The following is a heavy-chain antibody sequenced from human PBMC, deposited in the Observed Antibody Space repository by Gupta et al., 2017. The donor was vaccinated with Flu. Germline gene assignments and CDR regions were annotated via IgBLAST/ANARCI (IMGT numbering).Heavy chain of an antibody. V-gene: IGHV3-23*01. Sequence: EVQLLESGGGLVQPGGSLRLSCAASGFTFSIYAMTWVRQAPGKGLEWVSVISASGTSTYSADSVKGRFTISRDNSKSTLYLQMNSLRAEDTAVYYCAKVDGVYCTRGSCSFDFWGQGTLVTVSS. J-gene: IGHJ4*02. CDR2: ISASGTST. CDR3: AKVDGVYCTRGSCSFDF. D-gene: IGHD2-15*01. CDR1: GFTFSIYA.